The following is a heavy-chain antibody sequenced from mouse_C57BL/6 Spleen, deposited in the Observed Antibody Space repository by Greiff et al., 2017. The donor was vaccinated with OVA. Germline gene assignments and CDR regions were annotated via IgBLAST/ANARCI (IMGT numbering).Heavy chain of an antibody. J-gene: IGHJ3*01. CDR3: TTPYYDGSEWFAY. CDR2: IDPENGDT. Sequence: EVQLQQSGAELVRPGASVKLSCTASGFNIKDDYMHWVKQRPEQGLEWIGWIDPENGDTEYASKFQGKATITADTSSNTAYLQLSSLTSEDTAVYYCTTPYYDGSEWFAYWGQGTLVTVSA. D-gene: IGHD1-1*01. V-gene: IGHV14-4*01. CDR1: GFNIKDDY.